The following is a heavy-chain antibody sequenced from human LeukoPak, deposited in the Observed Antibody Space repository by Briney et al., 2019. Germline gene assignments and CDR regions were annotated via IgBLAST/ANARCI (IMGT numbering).Heavy chain of an antibody. CDR1: GYTFTSYD. Sequence: ASVTVSCKASGYTFTSYDINWVRQATGQGLEWMGWMNPNSGNTGYAQKFQGRVTMTRNTSISTAYMELSSLRSEDTAVYYCARAGSPSGNWFDPWGQGTLVTVSS. CDR3: ARAGSPSGNWFDP. J-gene: IGHJ5*02. D-gene: IGHD3-10*01. V-gene: IGHV1-8*01. CDR2: MNPNSGNT.